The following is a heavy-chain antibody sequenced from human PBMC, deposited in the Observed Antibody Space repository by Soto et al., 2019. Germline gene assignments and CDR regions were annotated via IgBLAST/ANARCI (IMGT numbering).Heavy chain of an antibody. J-gene: IGHJ6*02. CDR1: GCSFTDYH. Sequence: ASVKVSCKASGCSFTDYHIPWVPTAPLRGLEWLGRNNPKSGGTSTAQKFQGWVTMTTDTSISTASMELTRLTSDETAIYYCAGGASTECSICVCSCFYSHVMDFSGPRTPVTVSS. CDR2: NNPKSGGT. V-gene: IGHV1-2*04. CDR3: AGGASTECSICVCSCFYSHVMDF. D-gene: IGHD2-21*02.